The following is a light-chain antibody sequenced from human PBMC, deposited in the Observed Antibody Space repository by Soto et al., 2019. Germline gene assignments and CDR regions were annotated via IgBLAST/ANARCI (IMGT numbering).Light chain of an antibody. V-gene: IGKV1-5*01. CDR3: QQYKNYWT. CDR2: DAS. Sequence: DIQMTQSPSTLSASVGDRVTITCRASQSISSWLAWYQQKTGKAPKLMIYDASSLESGVPSRFSGSGSGTEFTLTSSSLQTDDFATYYCQQYKNYWTFGQGTKVEIK. CDR1: QSISSW. J-gene: IGKJ1*01.